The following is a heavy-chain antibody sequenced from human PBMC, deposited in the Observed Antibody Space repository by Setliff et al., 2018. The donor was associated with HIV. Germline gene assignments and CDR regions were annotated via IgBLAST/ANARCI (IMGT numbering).Heavy chain of an antibody. Sequence: SETLSLTCTVSGGSISSGGYYWSWIRQHPGKGLEWIGYIYYSGSTYYNPSLKSRVTISVDTSRNQFSLKLSSVTAADTAVYYCARDRSDYYNLPGYFDHWGQGTPVTVSS. D-gene: IGHD3-3*01. CDR1: GGSISSGGYY. J-gene: IGHJ4*02. CDR3: ARDRSDYYNLPGYFDH. V-gene: IGHV4-31*03. CDR2: IYYSGST.